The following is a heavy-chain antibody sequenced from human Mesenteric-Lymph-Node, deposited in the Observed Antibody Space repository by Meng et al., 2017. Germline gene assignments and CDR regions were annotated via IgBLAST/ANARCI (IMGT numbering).Heavy chain of an antibody. D-gene: IGHD3-16*01. CDR2: MYYRGNT. CDR3: ARGPGFLGSWGIENWFDP. Sequence: SETLSLTCIVSGDSISSSSYYWAWIRQPPGKGPEWIGSMYYRGNTYYNPSLKSRVTISADTSKNQFSLKLNSVTAADTAVYYCARGPGFLGSWGIENWFDPWGQGTLVTVSS. CDR1: GDSISSSSYY. V-gene: IGHV4-39*07. J-gene: IGHJ5*02.